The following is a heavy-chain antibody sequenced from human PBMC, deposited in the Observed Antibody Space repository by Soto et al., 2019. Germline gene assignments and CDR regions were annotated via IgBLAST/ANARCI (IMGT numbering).Heavy chain of an antibody. V-gene: IGHV3-11*01. J-gene: IGHJ6*03. CDR1: GFTFSDYY. Sequence: PGGSLRLSCAVSGFTFSDYYMAWIRQTPGKGLEWVSHISSSGGTIYYADSVKGRFTISRDNAKNSLYLEMSSLRADDTAVYYCASPRNTSYYYYMDVWGKGTTVTVSS. CDR3: ASPRNTSYYYYMDV. CDR2: ISSSGGTI.